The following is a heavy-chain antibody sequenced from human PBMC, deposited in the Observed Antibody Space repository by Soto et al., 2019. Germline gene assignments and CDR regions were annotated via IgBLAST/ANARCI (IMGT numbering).Heavy chain of an antibody. CDR3: AKDRLASYYYDSSGYYSEGFDV. D-gene: IGHD3-22*01. CDR1: GVTFSSYA. V-gene: IGHV3-23*01. Sequence: PGESLKISCAASGVTFSSYAMSWVRQAPGKGLEWVSGISGSGGTTYYADSVKGRFTISRDNSKNTPYLQMNSLRAEDTAVYYCAKDRLASYYYDSSGYYSEGFDVWGQGTMVTVSS. CDR2: ISGSGGTT. J-gene: IGHJ3*01.